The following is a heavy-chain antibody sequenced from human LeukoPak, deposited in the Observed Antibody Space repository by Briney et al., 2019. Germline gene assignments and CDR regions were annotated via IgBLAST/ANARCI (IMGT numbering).Heavy chain of an antibody. CDR2: IWYDGSNK. V-gene: IGHV3-33*01. CDR3: AREDNWNDGAGAFDI. J-gene: IGHJ3*02. D-gene: IGHD1-1*01. Sequence: GGSLRLSCAASGFTFSSYGMHWVRQAPGKGLEWVAVIWYDGSNKYYADSVKGRFTISRDNSKNTLYLQMNSLRAEDTAVYYCAREDNWNDGAGAFDIWGQGTMVTVFS. CDR1: GFTFSSYG.